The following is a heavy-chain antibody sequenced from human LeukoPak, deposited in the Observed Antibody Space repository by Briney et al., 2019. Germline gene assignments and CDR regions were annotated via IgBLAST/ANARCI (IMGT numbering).Heavy chain of an antibody. Sequence: GGSLRLSCAASGFTFSSYSMNWVRQAPGKGLEWVSSISSSSSYIYYADSVKGRFTISRDNAKNSLYLQMNSLRAEDTAVYYCARDSSGYFSVGYYFDYWGQGTLVTVSS. V-gene: IGHV3-21*01. CDR3: ARDSSGYFSVGYYFDY. J-gene: IGHJ4*02. CDR2: ISSSSSYI. CDR1: GFTFSSYS. D-gene: IGHD3-22*01.